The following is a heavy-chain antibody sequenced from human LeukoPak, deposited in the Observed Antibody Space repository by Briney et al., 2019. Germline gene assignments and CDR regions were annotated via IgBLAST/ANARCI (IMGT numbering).Heavy chain of an antibody. CDR3: ARQWLAPYYFDY. CDR2: IYYSGST. Sequence: SETLSLTCTVSGGSISSYYWSWIRQPPGKGLEWIGYIYYSGSTNYNPSLKSRVTISVDTSKNQFSLKLSPVTAADTAVYYCARQWLAPYYFDYWGQGTLVTASS. D-gene: IGHD6-19*01. J-gene: IGHJ4*02. CDR1: GGSISSYY. V-gene: IGHV4-59*01.